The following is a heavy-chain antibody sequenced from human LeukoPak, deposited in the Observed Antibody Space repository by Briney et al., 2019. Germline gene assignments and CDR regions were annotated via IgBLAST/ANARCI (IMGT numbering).Heavy chain of an antibody. CDR2: IIPILGIA. CDR3: AARPITIFGVVGRYFDY. CDR1: GGTFSSYA. V-gene: IGHV1-69*04. J-gene: IGHJ4*02. Sequence: ASVKVSCKASGGTFSSYAISWVRQAPGQGLEWMGRIIPILGIANYAQKFQGRVTITADKSTSTAYMELSSLRSEDTAVYYCAARPITIFGVVGRYFDYWGQGTLVTVSS. D-gene: IGHD3-3*01.